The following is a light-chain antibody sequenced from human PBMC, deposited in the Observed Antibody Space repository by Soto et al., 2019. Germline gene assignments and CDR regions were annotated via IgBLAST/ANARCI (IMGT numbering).Light chain of an antibody. J-gene: IGLJ2*01. CDR2: NNN. CDR3: AAWDDSLDVAL. Sequence: QSVLTQPPSASGTPGQRVTISCSGSSSNIGSNTVNWYQQLPGTAPKLLIYNNNQRPSGVPDRFSDSKSGTSASLAISGLQSEDEANYYCAAWDDSLDVALFGGGTKLTVL. CDR1: SSNIGSNT. V-gene: IGLV1-44*01.